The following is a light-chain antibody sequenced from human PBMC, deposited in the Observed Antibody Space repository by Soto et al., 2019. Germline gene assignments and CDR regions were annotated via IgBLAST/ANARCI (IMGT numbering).Light chain of an antibody. CDR2: DVS. CDR3: SSYTSSSTRV. CDR1: SSDVGGYKY. V-gene: IGLV2-14*01. Sequence: QSVLTQPASVSGSPGQSITISCTGTSSDVGGYKYVSWYQQHPGKAPKLMIYDVSNRPSGVSNRFSGSKSGNTASLTISGLQAEDEGDYYCSSYTSSSTRVFGTGTKVTVL. J-gene: IGLJ1*01.